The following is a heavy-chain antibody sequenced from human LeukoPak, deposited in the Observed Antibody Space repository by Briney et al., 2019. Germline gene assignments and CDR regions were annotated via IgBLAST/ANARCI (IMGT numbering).Heavy chain of an antibody. V-gene: IGHV3-11*01. CDR2: ISSSGSTI. CDR1: GFTFSDYY. Sequence: GGSLRLSCAASGFTFSDYYMSWIRQAPGKGLEWVSYISSSGSTIYYADSVKGRFTISRDNAKNSLYLQMNSLRAEDTAVYYCAKQIESDYYYYYGMDVWGQGTTVTVSS. J-gene: IGHJ6*02. CDR3: AKQIESDYYYYYGMDV.